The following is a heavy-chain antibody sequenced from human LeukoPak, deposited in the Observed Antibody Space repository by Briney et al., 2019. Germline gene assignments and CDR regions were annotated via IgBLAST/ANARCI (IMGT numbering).Heavy chain of an antibody. Sequence: PSEPLSLTCTVSNGSISIYYWSWVRQPAGKGLEWIGRISASGSTNYNPSLKSRVTMSVDTSKNQFSLKLSSVTAADTAVYYCAREITVTRPFDYWGQGTLVTVSS. J-gene: IGHJ4*02. CDR2: ISASGST. CDR3: AREITVTRPFDY. CDR1: NGSISIYY. V-gene: IGHV4-4*07. D-gene: IGHD4-17*01.